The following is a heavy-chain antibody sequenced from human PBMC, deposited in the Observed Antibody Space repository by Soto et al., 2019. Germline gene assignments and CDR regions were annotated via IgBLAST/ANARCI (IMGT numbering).Heavy chain of an antibody. V-gene: IGHV4-59*01. D-gene: IGHD3-10*01. CDR2: IYYSGST. J-gene: IGHJ6*02. Sequence: SETLSLTCTVSGGSISSYYWSWIRQPPGKGLEWIGYIYYSGSTNYNPSLKSRVTISVDTPKNQFSLKLSSVTAADTAVYYCARAYGSGSSDYYYGMDVWGQGTTVTVSS. CDR3: ARAYGSGSSDYYYGMDV. CDR1: GGSISSYY.